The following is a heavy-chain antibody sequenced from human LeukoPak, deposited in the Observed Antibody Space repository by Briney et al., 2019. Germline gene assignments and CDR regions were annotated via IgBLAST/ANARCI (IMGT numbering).Heavy chain of an antibody. Sequence: GGSLRLSCAASGFTFSSYSMHWVRQAPGKGLEWVSSISSSSSYIYYADSVKGRFTISRDNAKNSLYLQMNSLRAEDTAVYYCCTLAYCGGDCFDAFDIWGQGTMVTVSS. D-gene: IGHD2-21*02. V-gene: IGHV3-21*01. J-gene: IGHJ3*02. CDR2: ISSSSSYI. CDR3: CTLAYCGGDCFDAFDI. CDR1: GFTFSSYS.